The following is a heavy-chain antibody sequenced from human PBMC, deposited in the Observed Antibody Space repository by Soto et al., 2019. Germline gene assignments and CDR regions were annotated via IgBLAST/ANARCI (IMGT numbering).Heavy chain of an antibody. CDR1: GYTFTSYG. J-gene: IGHJ5*02. CDR2: ISAYNGNT. D-gene: IGHD5-12*01. V-gene: IGHV1-18*01. Sequence: QVQLVQSGAEVKKPGASVKVSCNASGYTFTSYGISWVRQAPGQGLEWMGWISAYNGNTNYAQKLQGRVTMNTDTATSTAYMELRSLSSDDTAVYYCARGALATSRRGVFDPWGQGTLVTVSS. CDR3: ARGALATSRRGVFDP.